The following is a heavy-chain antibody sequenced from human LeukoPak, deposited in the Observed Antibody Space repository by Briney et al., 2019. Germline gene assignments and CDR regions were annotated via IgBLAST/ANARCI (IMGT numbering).Heavy chain of an antibody. V-gene: IGHV4-34*01. D-gene: IGHD3-16*01. Sequence: SETLSLTCAVYGGSFSGYYWSWIRQPPGKGLEWIGEINHSGSTNYNPSLKSRVTISVDTSKNQFSLKLRSVTAADTAVYYCARGLTSRGAFDIWGRGTMVTVSS. CDR3: ARGLTSRGAFDI. CDR1: GGSFSGYY. CDR2: INHSGST. J-gene: IGHJ3*02.